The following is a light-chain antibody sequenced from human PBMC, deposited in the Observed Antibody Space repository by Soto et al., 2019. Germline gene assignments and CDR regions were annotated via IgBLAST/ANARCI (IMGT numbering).Light chain of an antibody. V-gene: IGLV2-14*03. Sequence: QSALTQPASVSGSPGQSITISCTGTSSDVGGYNYVSWFQQHPGKAPKLKIYEVSNRPSGVSNRFSGSKSGYTASLTISELQAEDEADYYCTSFTSSSTWVFGGVTTVTVL. CDR3: TSFTSSSTWV. CDR1: SSDVGGYNY. CDR2: EVS. J-gene: IGLJ3*02.